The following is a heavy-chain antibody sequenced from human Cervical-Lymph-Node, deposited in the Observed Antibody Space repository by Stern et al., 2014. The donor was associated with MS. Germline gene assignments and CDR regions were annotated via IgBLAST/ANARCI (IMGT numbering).Heavy chain of an antibody. V-gene: IGHV1-69*01. CDR3: ARHQAGIAAD. CDR1: GDTFSSLY. Sequence: QVQLVQSGAELKKPGSSVKVSCKASGDTFSSLYIGWGRQAPGQGTEGLGGTPPPFGTANYAQNFQGRVTFSADDSTSTTYMELSSVRSEDTAVYYCARHQAGIAADWGQGTLVTVSS. J-gene: IGHJ4*02. D-gene: IGHD6-13*01. CDR2: TPPPFGTA.